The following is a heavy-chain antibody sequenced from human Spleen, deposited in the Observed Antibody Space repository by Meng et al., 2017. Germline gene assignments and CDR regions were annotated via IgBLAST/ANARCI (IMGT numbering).Heavy chain of an antibody. Sequence: GPLQQWGAGLLKPSETLSLTGVVSGGSFSDYYWSWIRQPPGKGLEWIGEINHSGSTNYNPSLESRATISVDTSQNNLSLKLSSVTAADSAVYYCARGPTTMAHDFDYWGQGTLVTVSS. CDR2: INHSGST. CDR1: GGSFSDYY. V-gene: IGHV4-34*01. D-gene: IGHD4-11*01. CDR3: ARGPTTMAHDFDY. J-gene: IGHJ4*02.